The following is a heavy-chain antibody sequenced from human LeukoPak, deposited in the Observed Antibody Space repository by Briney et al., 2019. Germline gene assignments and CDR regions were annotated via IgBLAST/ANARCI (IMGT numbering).Heavy chain of an antibody. CDR2: ISGSGGST. Sequence: GGSLRLSCAASGFTFSSYAMSWVRQAPGKGLEWVSAISGSGGSTYYADSVKGRFTISRDNSKNTLYLQMNSLRAEDTAVYYCAKPYDYGDYGVGAFDIWGQGTMVTVSS. D-gene: IGHD4-17*01. CDR3: AKPYDYGDYGVGAFDI. J-gene: IGHJ3*02. CDR1: GFTFSSYA. V-gene: IGHV3-23*01.